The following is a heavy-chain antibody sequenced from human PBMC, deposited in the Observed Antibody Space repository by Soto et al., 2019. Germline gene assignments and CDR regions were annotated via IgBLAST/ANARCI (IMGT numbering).Heavy chain of an antibody. D-gene: IGHD5-12*01. CDR2: IGSSSSYI. CDR1: GFTFSSYS. CDR3: ATPGYSGYPAAGY. V-gene: IGHV3-21*01. J-gene: IGHJ4*02. Sequence: GGSLRLSCAASGFTFSSYSMNWVRQAPGKGLEWVSSIGSSSSYIYYADSVKGRFTISRDNAKNSLYLQMNSLRAEDTAVYYCATPGYSGYPAAGYWGQGTLVTVSS.